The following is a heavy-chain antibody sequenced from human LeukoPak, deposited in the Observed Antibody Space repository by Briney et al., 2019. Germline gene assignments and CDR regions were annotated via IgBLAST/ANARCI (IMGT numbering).Heavy chain of an antibody. CDR1: GGTFSSYA. Sequence: GASVKVSCTASGGTFSSYAISWVRQAPGQGLEWMGGIIPIFGTANYAQKFQGRVTITADESTSTAYMELSSLRSEDTAVYYCASPGDGDYGGSFDYWGQGTLVTVSS. CDR3: ASPGDGDYGGSFDY. D-gene: IGHD4-17*01. CDR2: IIPIFGTA. J-gene: IGHJ4*02. V-gene: IGHV1-69*13.